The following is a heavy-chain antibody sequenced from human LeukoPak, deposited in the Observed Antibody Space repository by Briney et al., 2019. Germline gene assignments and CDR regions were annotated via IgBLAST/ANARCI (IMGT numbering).Heavy chain of an antibody. CDR1: GYSLTSYW. CDR3: ARHAGYSYGFGRSREYYFDY. V-gene: IGHV5-51*01. J-gene: IGHJ4*02. CDR2: IYPGDSDT. D-gene: IGHD5-18*01. Sequence: GESLKISCKGSGYSLTSYWIGWVRQMPGKGLEWMGIIYPGDSDTRYSPSFQGQVTISADKSISTAYLQWSSLKASDTAMYYCARHAGYSYGFGRSREYYFDYWGQGTLVTVSS.